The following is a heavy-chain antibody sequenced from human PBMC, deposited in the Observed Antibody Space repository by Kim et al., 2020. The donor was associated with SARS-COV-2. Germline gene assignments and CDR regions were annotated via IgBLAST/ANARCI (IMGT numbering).Heavy chain of an antibody. D-gene: IGHD3-10*01. CDR1: GFTFSDYY. CDR2: ISSSSSYT. J-gene: IGHJ4*02. Sequence: GGSLRLSCAASGFTFSDYYMSWIRQAPGKGLEWVSYISSSSSYTNYADSVKGRFTISRDNAKNSLYLQMNSLRAEDTAVYYCARDRRSGGTPDYWGQGTLVTVSS. CDR3: ARDRRSGGTPDY. V-gene: IGHV3-11*06.